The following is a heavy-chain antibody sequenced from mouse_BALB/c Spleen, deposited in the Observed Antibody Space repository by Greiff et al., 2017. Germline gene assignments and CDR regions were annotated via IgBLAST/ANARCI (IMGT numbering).Heavy chain of an antibody. Sequence: VQLQQSGTVLARPGASVKMSCKASGYTFTSYWMHWVKQRPGQGLEWIGAIYPGNSDTSYNQKFKGKAKLTAVTSTSTAYMELSSLTNEDSAVYYCTRGDDGYHYAMDYWGQGTSVTVSS. CDR2: IYPGNSDT. D-gene: IGHD2-3*01. V-gene: IGHV1-5*01. CDR1: GYTFTSYW. J-gene: IGHJ4*01. CDR3: TRGDDGYHYAMDY.